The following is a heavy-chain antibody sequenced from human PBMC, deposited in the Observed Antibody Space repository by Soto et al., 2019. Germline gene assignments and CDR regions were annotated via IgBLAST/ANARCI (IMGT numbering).Heavy chain of an antibody. CDR1: GGSISSYY. J-gene: IGHJ4*02. V-gene: IGHV4-59*01. CDR2: IYYSGST. D-gene: IGHD6-19*01. CDR3: ESISSGWYDFDY. Sequence: QVQLQESGPGLVKPSETLSLTCTVSGGSISSYYWSWIRQPPGKGLEWIGYIYYSGSTNYSPSLKSRVTISVDTSKNQFSLKLSSVTAADTAVYYCESISSGWYDFDYWGQGTLVTVSS.